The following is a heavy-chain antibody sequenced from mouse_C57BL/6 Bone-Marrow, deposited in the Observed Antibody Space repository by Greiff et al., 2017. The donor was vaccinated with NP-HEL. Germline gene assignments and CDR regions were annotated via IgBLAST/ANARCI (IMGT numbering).Heavy chain of an antibody. V-gene: IGHV3-6*01. J-gene: IGHJ3*01. Sequence: EVQLQESGPGLVKPSQSLSLTCSVTGYSITSGYYWNWIRQFPGNKLEWMGYISYDGSNNYNPSLKNRISITRDTSKNQFFLKLNSVTTEDTATYYCARDDGYSSYWGQGTLVTVSA. CDR1: GYSITSGYY. D-gene: IGHD2-3*01. CDR2: ISYDGSN. CDR3: ARDDGYSSY.